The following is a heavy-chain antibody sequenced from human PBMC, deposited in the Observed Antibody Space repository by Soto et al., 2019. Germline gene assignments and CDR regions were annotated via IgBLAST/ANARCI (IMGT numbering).Heavy chain of an antibody. CDR1: GGSFSGYY. V-gene: IGHV4-34*01. CDR2: INHSGST. Sequence: PSETLSLTCAVYGGSFSGYYWSWIRQPPGKGLEWIGEINHSGSTNYNPSLKSRVTISVDTSKNQFSLKLSSVTAADTAVYYCARDGVGGYYDSSGSPAGNDYWGQGTLVTVSS. D-gene: IGHD3-22*01. J-gene: IGHJ4*02. CDR3: ARDGVGGYYDSSGSPAGNDY.